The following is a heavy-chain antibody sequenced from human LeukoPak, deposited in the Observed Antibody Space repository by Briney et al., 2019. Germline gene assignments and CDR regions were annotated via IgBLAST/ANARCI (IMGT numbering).Heavy chain of an antibody. D-gene: IGHD2-2*01. CDR1: GFDFSDFA. CDR2: ISGNGGST. V-gene: IGHV3-64D*06. J-gene: IGHJ4*02. Sequence: PGGSLRLSCSASGFDFSDFAMHWVRQAPGKGLEYVSAISGNGGSTYHADSVKGRFTISRDNSKNTLYFQMSSLRPDDAAVYYCVKDLQYQEGPVWGQGIPVTVSS. CDR3: VKDLQYQEGPV.